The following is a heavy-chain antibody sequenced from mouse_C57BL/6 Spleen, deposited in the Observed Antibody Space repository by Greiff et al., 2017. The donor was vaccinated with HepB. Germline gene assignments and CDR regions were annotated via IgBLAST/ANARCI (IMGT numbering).Heavy chain of an antibody. CDR3: AREERTAQATLAY. CDR2: INPSSGYT. V-gene: IGHV1-7*01. J-gene: IGHJ3*01. CDR1: GYTFTSYW. Sequence: VQLQQSGAELAKPGASVKLSCKASGYTFTSYWMHWVKQRPGQGLEWIGYINPSSGYTKYNQKFKDKATLTADKSSSTAYMQLSSLTYEDSAVYYCAREERTAQATLAYWGQGTLVTVSA. D-gene: IGHD3-2*02.